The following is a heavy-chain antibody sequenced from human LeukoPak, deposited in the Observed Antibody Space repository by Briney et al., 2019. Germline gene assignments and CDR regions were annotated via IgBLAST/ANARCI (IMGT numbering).Heavy chain of an antibody. CDR1: GGSISSYY. J-gene: IGHJ4*02. V-gene: IGHV4-59*08. CDR2: IYYSGST. D-gene: IGHD3-22*01. CDR3: ARQKGYYYDSKGPYFDY. Sequence: PSETLSLTCTVSGGSISSYYWSWIRQPPGKGLEWIGYIYYSGSTYYNPSLKSRVTISVDTSKNQFSLKLSSVTAADTAVYYCARQKGYYYDSKGPYFDYWGQGTLVTVSS.